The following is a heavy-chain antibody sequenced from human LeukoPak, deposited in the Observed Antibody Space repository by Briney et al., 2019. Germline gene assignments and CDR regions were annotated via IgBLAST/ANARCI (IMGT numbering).Heavy chain of an antibody. CDR2: IYHSGST. CDR3: ARGYTDTAMVMLDWYFDL. V-gene: IGHV4-34*01. CDR1: GGSFSGYY. Sequence: SETLSLTCAVYGGSFSGYYWSGIRQPPGKGLEWIGEIYHSGSTNYIPSLKSRVTISVDTSKNQFSLKLSSVTAADTAVYYCARGYTDTAMVMLDWYFDLWGRGTLVTVSS. J-gene: IGHJ2*01. D-gene: IGHD5-18*01.